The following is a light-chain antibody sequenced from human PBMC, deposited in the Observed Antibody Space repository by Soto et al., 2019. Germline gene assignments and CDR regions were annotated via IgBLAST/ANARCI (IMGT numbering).Light chain of an antibody. CDR2: GAS. CDR3: QQYGGSPPFT. J-gene: IGKJ3*01. V-gene: IGKV3-20*01. Sequence: EIVLTQSPGTLSLSPGERATLSCRASQSVSRTYFAWYQQKPGQAPRLLIHGASSRATGIPDRFSGSGSGTDFTLTISRLEPEDFSVYYCQQYGGSPPFTFGPGTKVYLK. CDR1: QSVSRTY.